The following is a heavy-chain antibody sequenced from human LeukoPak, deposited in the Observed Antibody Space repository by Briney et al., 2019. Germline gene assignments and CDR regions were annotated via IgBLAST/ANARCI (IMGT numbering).Heavy chain of an antibody. CDR2: ISWNSGSI. CDR3: AKGCCGTGGGYFDY. Sequence: PGRSLRLSCAASGFTFDDYAMHWVRQAPGKGLEWVSGISWNSGSIGYADSVKGRFTISRDNSKNTLYLQMNSLRAEDTAVYYCAKGCCGTGGGYFDYWGQGTLVTVSS. D-gene: IGHD7-27*01. CDR1: GFTFDDYA. V-gene: IGHV3-9*01. J-gene: IGHJ4*02.